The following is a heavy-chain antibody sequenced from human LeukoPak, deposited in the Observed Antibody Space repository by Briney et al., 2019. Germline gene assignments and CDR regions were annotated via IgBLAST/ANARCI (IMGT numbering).Heavy chain of an antibody. CDR2: ISGSGGST. CDR1: GFTFSSYA. V-gene: IGHV3-23*01. CDR3: AKDLQITMVRGVIITTYAFDI. J-gene: IGHJ3*02. D-gene: IGHD3-10*01. Sequence: GGSLRLSCAASGFTFSSYAMSWVRQAPGKGLEWVSAISGSGGSTYYADSVKGRFTISRDNSKNTLYLQMNSLRAEDTAVYYCAKDLQITMVRGVIITTYAFDIWGQGTVVTVSS.